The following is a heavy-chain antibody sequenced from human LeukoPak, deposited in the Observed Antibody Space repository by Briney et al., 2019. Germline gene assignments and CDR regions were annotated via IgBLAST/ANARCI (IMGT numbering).Heavy chain of an antibody. Sequence: SGGSLRLSCAASGFSSSNYAMTWVRQAPGKGLEWVSAISGSDGSTYYSDSVTGRSTISRDNSKNTLYLQMTSLRTADTAVYYCAKDGYDFWSAYQIDLWGQGTLVTVSS. V-gene: IGHV3-23*01. CDR1: GFSSSNYA. D-gene: IGHD3-3*01. CDR2: ISGSDGST. J-gene: IGHJ5*02. CDR3: AKDGYDFWSAYQIDL.